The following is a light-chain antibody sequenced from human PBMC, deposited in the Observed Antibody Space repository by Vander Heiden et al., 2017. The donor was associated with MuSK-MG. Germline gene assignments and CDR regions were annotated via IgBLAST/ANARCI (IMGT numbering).Light chain of an antibody. Sequence: QSVLTQPPSASGTPGQRVPISCSGSSSTIGSNTVNWYQQLPGTAPKHLIYRNNQRPSGVPERFAGSKSGTSASLAISGLQSEDEADYYCGAWDDSLNVVFGGGTKLTVL. CDR3: GAWDDSLNVV. V-gene: IGLV1-44*01. J-gene: IGLJ2*01. CDR2: RNN. CDR1: SSTIGSNT.